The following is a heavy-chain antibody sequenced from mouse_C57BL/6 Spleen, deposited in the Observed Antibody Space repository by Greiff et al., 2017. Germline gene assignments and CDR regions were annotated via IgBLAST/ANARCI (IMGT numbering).Heavy chain of an antibody. Sequence: QVQLQQSGAELVRPGTSVKMSCKASGYTFTNYWMGWAKQRPGHGLEWMGDIYPGDGYTNYNEKFKGQATMTADKSSVTAYMQFSSLTSEDAAIYCCAGGREFYAMDDWGQGTSVTVSS. V-gene: IGHV1-63*01. J-gene: IGHJ4*01. CDR2: IYPGDGYT. CDR3: AGGREFYAMDD. CDR1: GYTFTNYW.